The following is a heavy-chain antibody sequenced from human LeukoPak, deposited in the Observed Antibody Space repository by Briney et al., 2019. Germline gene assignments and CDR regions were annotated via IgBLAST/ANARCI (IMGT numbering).Heavy chain of an antibody. Sequence: PSETLSLTCTVSDASIDSGSFYWSWIRPPAGKGLEWIGRVFSRGNTHYNPSLKSRVTMSIDTSKNQFSLTLSSVTAADTATYYCARDAGTRISPYYYYYYMDVWGKGTTVTVSS. D-gene: IGHD3-10*01. CDR1: DASIDSGSFY. J-gene: IGHJ6*03. CDR3: ARDAGTRISPYYYYYYMDV. V-gene: IGHV4-61*02. CDR2: VFSRGNT.